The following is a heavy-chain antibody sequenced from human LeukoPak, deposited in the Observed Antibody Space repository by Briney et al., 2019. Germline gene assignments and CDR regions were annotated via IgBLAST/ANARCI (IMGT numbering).Heavy chain of an antibody. CDR2: IYYSGST. J-gene: IGHJ4*02. CDR3: ARVGRTGPFDY. CDR1: GGSISSYY. D-gene: IGHD7-27*01. V-gene: IGHV4-59*08. Sequence: SETLSLTCTVSGGSISSYYWSWIRQPPGKGLEWIGYIYYSGSTNYNPSLKSRVTISVDTSKNQFSLKLSSVTAADTAVYYCARVGRTGPFDYWGQGTLVTVS.